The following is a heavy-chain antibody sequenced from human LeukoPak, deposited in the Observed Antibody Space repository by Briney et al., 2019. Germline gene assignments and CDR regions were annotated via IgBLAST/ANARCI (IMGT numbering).Heavy chain of an antibody. CDR3: ARDKTGDYGDLNWFDP. D-gene: IGHD4-17*01. CDR1: GGSISSYY. V-gene: IGHV4-4*07. J-gene: IGHJ5*02. Sequence: SETLSLTCTVSGGSISSYYWSWMRQPAGKGLEWIGRIYSSGSTKYNPSLKSRVTMSVDTSKNQFSLRLSSVAAADTAVYYCARDKTGDYGDLNWFDPWGQGTLVTVSS. CDR2: IYSSGST.